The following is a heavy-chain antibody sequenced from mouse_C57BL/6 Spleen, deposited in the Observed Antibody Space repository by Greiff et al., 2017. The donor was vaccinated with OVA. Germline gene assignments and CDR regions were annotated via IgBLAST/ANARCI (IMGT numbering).Heavy chain of an antibody. D-gene: IGHD4-1*01. J-gene: IGHJ4*01. CDR1: GFTFSDYG. V-gene: IGHV5-17*01. CDR3: ARRNWEYAMDY. CDR2: ISSGSSTI. Sequence: DVKLVESGGGLVKPGGSLKLSCAASGFTFSDYGMHWVRQAPEKGLEWVAYISSGSSTIYYADTVKGRFTISRDNAKNTLFLQMTSLRSEDTAMYYCARRNWEYAMDYWGQRTSVTVSS.